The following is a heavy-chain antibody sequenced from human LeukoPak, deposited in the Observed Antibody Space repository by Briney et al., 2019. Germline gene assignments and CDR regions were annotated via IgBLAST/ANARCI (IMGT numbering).Heavy chain of an antibody. J-gene: IGHJ5*02. Sequence: SQTLSLTCAISGDSVSSNSVTWNWIRQSPSRGLEWLGRTYYRSTWYNDYSVSVRGRITVNPDTSKNQFSLHLNSVTPEDTAVYYCARRLTQYDCFDPWGQGILVTVSS. D-gene: IGHD2-2*01. CDR2: TYYRSTWYN. CDR1: GDSVSSNSVT. V-gene: IGHV6-1*01. CDR3: ARRLTQYDCFDP.